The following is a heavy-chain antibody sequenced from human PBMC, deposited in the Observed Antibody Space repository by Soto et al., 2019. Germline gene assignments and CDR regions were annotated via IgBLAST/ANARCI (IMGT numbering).Heavy chain of an antibody. CDR1: GFTFSSYG. V-gene: IGHV3-30*18. J-gene: IGHJ6*02. D-gene: IGHD6-19*01. Sequence: QPGGSLRLSCAASGFTFSSYGMHWVRQAPGKGLEWVAVISYDGSNKYYADSVKGRFTISRDNSKNTLYLQMNSLRAEDTAVYYCAKIAGAPISHRYYYYRMDVRGQGTTVTVSS. CDR3: AKIAGAPISHRYYYYRMDV. CDR2: ISYDGSNK.